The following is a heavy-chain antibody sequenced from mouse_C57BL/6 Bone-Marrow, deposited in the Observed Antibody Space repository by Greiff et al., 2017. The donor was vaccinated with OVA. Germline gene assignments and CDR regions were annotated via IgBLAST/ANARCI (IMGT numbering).Heavy chain of an antibody. CDR1: GYAFSSSW. Sequence: VQLQQSGPELVKPGASVKISCKASGYAFSSSWMNWVKQRPGKGLEWIGRIYPGDGDTNYNGKFKGKATLTADKSSSTAYMQLSRLTSEDSAVYFCARGGFYYYFDYWGQGTTLTVSS. CDR3: ARGGFYYYFDY. D-gene: IGHD1-1*01. V-gene: IGHV1-82*01. J-gene: IGHJ2*01. CDR2: IYPGDGDT.